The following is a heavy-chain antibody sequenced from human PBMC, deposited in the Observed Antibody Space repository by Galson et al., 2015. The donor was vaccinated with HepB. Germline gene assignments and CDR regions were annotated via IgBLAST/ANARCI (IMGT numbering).Heavy chain of an antibody. CDR3: ARDRGAQWLVTYYFDY. Sequence: SLRLSCAASGFTFSSYAMHWVRQAPGKGLEWAAVISYDGSNKYYADSVKGRFTISRDNSKNTLYLQMNSLRAEDTAVYYCARDRGAQWLVTYYFDYWGQGTLVTVSS. CDR2: ISYDGSNK. J-gene: IGHJ4*02. V-gene: IGHV3-30*04. CDR1: GFTFSSYA. D-gene: IGHD6-19*01.